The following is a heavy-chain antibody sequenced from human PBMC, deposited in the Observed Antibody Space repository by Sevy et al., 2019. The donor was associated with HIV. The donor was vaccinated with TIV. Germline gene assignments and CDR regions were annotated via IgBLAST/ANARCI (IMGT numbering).Heavy chain of an antibody. CDR2: ISYDGSNK. D-gene: IGHD3-3*01. CDR1: GFTFSSYG. Sequence: GGSLRLSCVASGFTFSSYGMHWVRQAPGKGLEWVAVISYDGSNKYYADSVKGRFTISRDNSKNTLYLQMNSLRAEDTAVYYCAKEYYDFWSGYYRAPANGMDVWGQGTTVTVSS. CDR3: AKEYYDFWSGYYRAPANGMDV. V-gene: IGHV3-30*18. J-gene: IGHJ6*02.